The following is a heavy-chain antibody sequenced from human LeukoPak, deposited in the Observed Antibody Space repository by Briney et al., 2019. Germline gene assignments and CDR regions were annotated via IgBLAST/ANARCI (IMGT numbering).Heavy chain of an antibody. D-gene: IGHD2-2*01. J-gene: IGHJ5*02. Sequence: GGSLRLSCAASGFTFSSYAMHWVRQAPGKGLEWVAVISYDGSNKYYADSVKGRFTISRDNSKNTLYLQMNSLRSEDTAVYYCARDRVVVPAAIVSWFDPWGQGTLVTVSS. CDR3: ARDRVVVPAAIVSWFDP. CDR1: GFTFSSYA. CDR2: ISYDGSNK. V-gene: IGHV3-30-3*01.